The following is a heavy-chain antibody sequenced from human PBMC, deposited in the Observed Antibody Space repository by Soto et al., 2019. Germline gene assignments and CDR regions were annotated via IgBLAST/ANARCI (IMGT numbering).Heavy chain of an antibody. J-gene: IGHJ5*02. CDR1: GGSFSGYY. CDR3: ARGRPVTDYVWGSYRYTALTWFDP. D-gene: IGHD3-16*02. CDR2: INHSGST. V-gene: IGHV4-34*01. Sequence: QVQLQQWGAGLLKPSETLSLTCAVYGGSFSGYYWSWIRQPPGKGLEWIGEINHSGSTNYNPSLKSRVTISVDTSKNQFSLKLSSVTAADTAVYYCARGRPVTDYVWGSYRYTALTWFDPWGQGTLVTVSS.